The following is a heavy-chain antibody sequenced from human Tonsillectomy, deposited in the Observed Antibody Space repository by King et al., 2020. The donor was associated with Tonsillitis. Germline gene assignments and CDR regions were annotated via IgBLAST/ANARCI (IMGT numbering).Heavy chain of an antibody. CDR1: GYTFTSYY. D-gene: IGHD3-3*01. V-gene: IGHV1-46*03. CDR2: INPSGGST. CDR3: ARGGQARDFWSGYSGDYGMDV. Sequence: QLVQSGAEVKKPGASVKVSCKASGYTFTSYYMHWVRQAPGQGLEWMGIINPSGGSTSYAQKFQGRVTMTRDTSTSTVYMELSSLRSEDTAVYYCARGGQARDFWSGYSGDYGMDVWGHGTTVTVSS. J-gene: IGHJ6*02.